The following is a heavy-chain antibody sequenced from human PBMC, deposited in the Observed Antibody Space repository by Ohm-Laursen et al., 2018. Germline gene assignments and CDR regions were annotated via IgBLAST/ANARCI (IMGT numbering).Heavy chain of an antibody. CDR1: GYIFTSYE. J-gene: IGHJ4*02. V-gene: IGHV1-8*01. D-gene: IGHD1-26*01. CDR3: VKGGSYSGISWALSTY. Sequence: EASVKVSCKVSGYIFTSYEINWVRQATGQGLEWMGWMNPNSGDTGYAQKFQGRVTMTRNTFISTAYMELNSLTSEDTAVYYCVKGGSYSGISWALSTYWGQGTLVTVSS. CDR2: MNPNSGDT.